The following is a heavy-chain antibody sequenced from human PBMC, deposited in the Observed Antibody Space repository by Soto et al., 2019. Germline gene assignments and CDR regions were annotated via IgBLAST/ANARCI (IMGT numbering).Heavy chain of an antibody. CDR3: GRNGGDYDGSRGHFFDF. J-gene: IGHJ4*02. D-gene: IGHD3-10*01. Sequence: LSLTCAVSGHSICSDYFWGWVRQRPGKGLEWIGSRYHSVDTYYYPSLKSRVTISLDTTKNQFALKLTSVTAPDTATYYCGRNGGDYDGSRGHFFDFWGPGNLVTVSS. V-gene: IGHV4-38-2*01. CDR1: GHSICSDYF. CDR2: RYHSVDT.